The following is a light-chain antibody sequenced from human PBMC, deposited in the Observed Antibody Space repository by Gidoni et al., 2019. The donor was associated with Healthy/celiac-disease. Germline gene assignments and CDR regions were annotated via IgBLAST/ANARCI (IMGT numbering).Light chain of an antibody. V-gene: IGKV1-5*03. J-gene: IGKJ2*01. CDR1: QSISSW. CDR2: KAS. CDR3: QQYNSYPYT. Sequence: DIQMTQSPSTLSASVGDRVTITCRARQSISSWLAWYQQKPGKAPKLLLYKASSLESGVPSRFSGSGSGTEFTLTISSLQPDDFATYYCQQYNSYPYTFXXXTKLEIK.